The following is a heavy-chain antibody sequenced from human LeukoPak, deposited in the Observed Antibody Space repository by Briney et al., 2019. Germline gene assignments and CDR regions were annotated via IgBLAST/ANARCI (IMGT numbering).Heavy chain of an antibody. Sequence: SETLSLTCTVSGGLMRSSSYYWGWIRQPPGKGLEWIGNIYYSGSTYYSPSLKSRVTISVDTSKNQFSLKLSSVTAADTAVYYCARVGQWLVRDWGQGTLVTVSS. CDR2: IYYSGST. D-gene: IGHD6-19*01. V-gene: IGHV4-39*07. J-gene: IGHJ4*02. CDR1: GGLMRSSSYY. CDR3: ARVGQWLVRD.